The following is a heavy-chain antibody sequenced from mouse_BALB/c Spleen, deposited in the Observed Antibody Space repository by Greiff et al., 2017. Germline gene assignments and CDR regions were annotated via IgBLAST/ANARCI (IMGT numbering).Heavy chain of an antibody. V-gene: IGHV2-9*02. D-gene: IGHD2-4*01. Sequence: VKLMESGPGLVAPSQSLSITCTVSGFSLTSYGVHWVRQPPGKGLEWLGVIWAGGSTNYNSALMSGLSISKDNSKSQVFLKMNSLQTDDTALYYCARDRSTMITPVWYFDVWGAGTTVTVSS. CDR3: ARDRSTMITPVWYFDV. J-gene: IGHJ1*01. CDR2: IWAGGST. CDR1: GFSLTSYG.